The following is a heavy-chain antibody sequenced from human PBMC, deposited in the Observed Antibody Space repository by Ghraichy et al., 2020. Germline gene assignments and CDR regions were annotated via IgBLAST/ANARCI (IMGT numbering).Heavy chain of an antibody. V-gene: IGHV3-30*18. J-gene: IGHJ3*02. Sequence: GGSLRLSCAASGFTFSSYGMHWVRQAPGKGLEWVAVISYDGSNKYYADSVKGRFTISRDNSKNTLYLHMNSLRAEDTAVYYCAKEHLPMVVAATLFDAFDIWGQGTMVTVSS. CDR3: AKEHLPMVVAATLFDAFDI. CDR2: ISYDGSNK. D-gene: IGHD2-15*01. CDR1: GFTFSSYG.